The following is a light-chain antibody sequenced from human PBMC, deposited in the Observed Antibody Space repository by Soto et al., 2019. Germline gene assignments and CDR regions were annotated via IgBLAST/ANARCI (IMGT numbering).Light chain of an antibody. J-gene: IGLJ2*01. CDR3: SSNAGSNNLV. V-gene: IGLV2-8*01. CDR2: EVS. CDR1: SSDVGDYNY. Sequence: QSVLTQPPSASGTPGQSVTIPCTGTSSDVGDYNYVSWYQQHPGKAPKLVIYEVSRRPSGVPDRFSGSKSGNTASLTVSGLKAEDEADYYCSSNAGSNNLVFGGGTKVTVL.